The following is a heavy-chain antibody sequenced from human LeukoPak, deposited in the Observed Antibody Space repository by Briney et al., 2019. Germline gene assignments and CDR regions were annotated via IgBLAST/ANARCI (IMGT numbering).Heavy chain of an antibody. CDR3: ARGDSSSWYVGYHILDV. V-gene: IGHV3-11*01. J-gene: IGHJ6*02. CDR2: IVSSGDTT. Sequence: GGSLRLACEVSGFRFSDYYMTWIRQAPGMGLEWISYIVSSGDTTYYADSVKGRFTISRDNAKNSLYLQMNSLRAEDTAVYYCARGDSSSWYVGYHILDVWGQGTTVTVS. CDR1: GFRFSDYY. D-gene: IGHD6-13*01.